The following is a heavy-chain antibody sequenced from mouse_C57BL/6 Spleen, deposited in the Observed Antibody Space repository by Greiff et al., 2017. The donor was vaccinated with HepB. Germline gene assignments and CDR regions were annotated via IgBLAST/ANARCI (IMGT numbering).Heavy chain of an antibody. D-gene: IGHD1-1*01. CDR1: GFTFSSYA. J-gene: IGHJ1*03. Sequence: EVQLVESGEGLVKPGGSLKLSCAASGFTFSSYAMSWVRQTPEKRLEWVAYISSGGDYIYYADTVKGRFTISRDNARNTLYLQMSSLKSEDTAMYYCTRGITTVPRYWYFDVWGTGTTVTVSS. CDR2: ISSGGDYI. V-gene: IGHV5-9-1*02. CDR3: TRGITTVPRYWYFDV.